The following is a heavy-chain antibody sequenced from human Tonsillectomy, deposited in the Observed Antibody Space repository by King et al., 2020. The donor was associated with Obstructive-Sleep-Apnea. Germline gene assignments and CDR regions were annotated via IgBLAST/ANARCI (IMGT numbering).Heavy chain of an antibody. V-gene: IGHV1-18*01. CDR1: GYNFYAYG. J-gene: IGHJ1*01. CDR3: ARDYYGSGTQFFQH. Sequence: QLVQSGAEVKKPGASLKVSCKASGYNFYAYGISWVRQAPGQGLEWMGWISVYNGGVKSAQKFQGRVTLTTDRSTSTAYMDLRSLRSDDTAVYYCARDYYGSGTQFFQHWGQGTLVTVSS. CDR2: ISVYNGGV. D-gene: IGHD3-10*01.